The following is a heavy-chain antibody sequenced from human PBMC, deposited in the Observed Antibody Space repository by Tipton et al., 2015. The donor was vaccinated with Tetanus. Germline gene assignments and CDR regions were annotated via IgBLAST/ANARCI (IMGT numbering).Heavy chain of an antibody. Sequence: QLVQSGAEVKKPGESLKISCKGSGYSFTSYWIGWVRQMPGKGLEWMWIIYPGDSDTRYSSSFQGQVTISAAKSISTAYLQWCSLKASDTAMYYWARRSSPDAFDIWGQGTMVTVSS. J-gene: IGHJ3*02. CDR3: ARRSSPDAFDI. D-gene: IGHD6-13*01. CDR1: GYSFTSYW. V-gene: IGHV5-51*01. CDR2: IYPGDSDT.